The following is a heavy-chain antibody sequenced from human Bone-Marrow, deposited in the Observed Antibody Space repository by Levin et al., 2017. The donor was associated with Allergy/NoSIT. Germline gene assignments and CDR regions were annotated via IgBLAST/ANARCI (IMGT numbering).Heavy chain of an antibody. Sequence: SETLSLTCTVSGGSISSGGYHWSWIRQHAGKGLEWIGYIYYSGSTYYNPSLKSRAMISLDTSKNQFSLTVTSATAADAAVYYCAREDGSTFDSWGQGTLVTVSS. D-gene: IGHD5-24*01. CDR2: IYYSGST. V-gene: IGHV4-31*03. CDR3: AREDGSTFDS. CDR1: GGSISSGGYH. J-gene: IGHJ4*02.